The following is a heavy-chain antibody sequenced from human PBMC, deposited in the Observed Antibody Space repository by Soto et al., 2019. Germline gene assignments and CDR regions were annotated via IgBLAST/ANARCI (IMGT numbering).Heavy chain of an antibody. J-gene: IGHJ4*02. D-gene: IGHD3-22*01. CDR3: AKEYYYDSSGYYYDY. CDR1: GFTFSSYG. CDR2: ISYDGSNK. V-gene: IGHV3-30*18. Sequence: GGSLRLSGASPGFTFSSYGMHWVRRAPGKGREWVAVISYDGSNKYYADSVKGRFTTSRDNSKNTLYLQMNSWRAEDTAVYYGAKEYYYDSSGYYYDYWGQGTLVTVSS.